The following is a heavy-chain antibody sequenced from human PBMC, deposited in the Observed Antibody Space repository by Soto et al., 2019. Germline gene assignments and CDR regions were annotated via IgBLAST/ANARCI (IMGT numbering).Heavy chain of an antibody. Sequence: GGSLRLSCAASGFTFSSYAMHWVRQAPGKGLEWVAVISYDGSNKYYADSVKGRFTISRDNSKNTLYLQMNSLRAEDTAVYYCARPPPDSSGNYVDYWGQGTLVTVSS. V-gene: IGHV3-30-3*01. CDR1: GFTFSSYA. J-gene: IGHJ4*02. CDR3: ARPPPDSSGNYVDY. CDR2: ISYDGSNK. D-gene: IGHD3-22*01.